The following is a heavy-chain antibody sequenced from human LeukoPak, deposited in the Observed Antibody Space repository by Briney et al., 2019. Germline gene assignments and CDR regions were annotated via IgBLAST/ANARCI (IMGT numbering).Heavy chain of an antibody. CDR1: GFTFSSYA. V-gene: IGHV1-69*04. Sequence: GGSLRLSCAASGFTFSSYAISWVRQAPGQGLEWMGRIIPILGIVNYAQKFQGRVTITADKSTNTAYMELSSLRSEDTAVYYCARGAGSHYDYWGQGTLVTVSS. D-gene: IGHD1-26*01. CDR3: ARGAGSHYDY. J-gene: IGHJ4*02. CDR2: IIPILGIV.